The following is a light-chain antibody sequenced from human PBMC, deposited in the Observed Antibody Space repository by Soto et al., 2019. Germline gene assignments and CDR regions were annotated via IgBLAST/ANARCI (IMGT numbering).Light chain of an antibody. CDR1: KSVGGD. Sequence: DIVFTQSPATLSLTPGQGASLSCRASKSVGGDLVWYQQHPGQAPRLLIYDASNRATGIPPRFSGSGSGTDFTLTISSLEPEDFALYYCQQRTNWPWTFGQGTKVDIK. CDR3: QQRTNWPWT. V-gene: IGKV3-11*01. J-gene: IGKJ1*01. CDR2: DAS.